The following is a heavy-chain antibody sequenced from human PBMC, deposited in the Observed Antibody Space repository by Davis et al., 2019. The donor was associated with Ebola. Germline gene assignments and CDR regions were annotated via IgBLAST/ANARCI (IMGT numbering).Heavy chain of an antibody. V-gene: IGHV4-34*01. CDR3: ARGLYYYDSSGYYGK. Sequence: SETLSLTCAVYGGSFSGYYWSWIRQPPGKGLEWIEEINHSGSTNYNPSLKSRVTISVDTSKNQFSLKLSSVTAADTAVYYCARGLYYYDSSGYYGKWGQGTLVTVSS. D-gene: IGHD3-22*01. CDR1: GGSFSGYY. CDR2: INHSGST. J-gene: IGHJ4*02.